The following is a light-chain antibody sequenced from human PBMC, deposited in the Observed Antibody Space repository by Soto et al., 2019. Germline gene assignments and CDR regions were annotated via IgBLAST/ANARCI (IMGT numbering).Light chain of an antibody. CDR1: SGSIAGNY. CDR2: EDN. J-gene: IGLJ2*01. V-gene: IGLV6-57*04. Sequence: NFMLTQPHSVSESPGKTVTISCTRSSGSIAGNYMQWYQQRPGSAPTPVIYEDNERPSGVPDRFSGSIDSSSNSASLTISGLKTDDEADYYCQSYHSGNVVFGGGTKLTVL. CDR3: QSYHSGNVV.